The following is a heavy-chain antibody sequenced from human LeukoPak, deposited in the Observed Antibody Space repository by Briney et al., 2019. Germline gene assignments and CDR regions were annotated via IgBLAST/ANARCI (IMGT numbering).Heavy chain of an antibody. J-gene: IGHJ3*02. CDR1: GFTFSSYD. D-gene: IGHD6-13*01. Sequence: QTGGSLRLSCAASGFTFSSYDMHWVRQATGKGLEWVSAICTAGDTYYPGSVKGRFTISRENATNSLYLQMNSLRAGDTAVYYCARGRLYSSDAFDIWGQGTMVTVSS. CDR2: ICTAGDT. V-gene: IGHV3-13*01. CDR3: ARGRLYSSDAFDI.